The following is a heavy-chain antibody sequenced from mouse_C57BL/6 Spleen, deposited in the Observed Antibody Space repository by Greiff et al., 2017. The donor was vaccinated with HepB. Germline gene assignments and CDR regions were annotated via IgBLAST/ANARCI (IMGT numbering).Heavy chain of an antibody. V-gene: IGHV3-6*01. J-gene: IGHJ4*01. D-gene: IGHD4-1*02. CDR2: ISYDGSN. CDR1: GYSITSGYY. Sequence: EVQLVESGPGLVKPSQSLSLTCSVTGYSITSGYYWNWIRQFPGNKLEWMGYISYDGSNNYNPSLKNRISITRDTSKNQFFLKLNSVTTEDTATYYCANWDVDAMDYWGQGTSVTVSS. CDR3: ANWDVDAMDY.